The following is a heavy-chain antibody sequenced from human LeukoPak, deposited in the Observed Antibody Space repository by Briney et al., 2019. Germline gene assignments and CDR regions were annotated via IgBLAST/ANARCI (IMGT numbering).Heavy chain of an antibody. CDR3: ARMVFGRSYYDFWSGYSGYYMDV. CDR1: GWSFSGYY. Sequence: SETLSLTCAVSGWSFSGYYWSWLRQPPGKGLEWIGEINHSGSTNYNASLKSRVTISVDTSKNPFSLKPRSVTAADTAVYYCARMVFGRSYYDFWSGYSGYYMDVWGQGTLVTASS. D-gene: IGHD3-3*01. J-gene: IGHJ4*02. CDR2: INHSGST. V-gene: IGHV4-34*01.